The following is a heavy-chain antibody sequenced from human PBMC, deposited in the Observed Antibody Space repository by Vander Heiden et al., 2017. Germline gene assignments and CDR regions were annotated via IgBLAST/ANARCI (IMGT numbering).Heavy chain of an antibody. CDR2: IRSKAYGGTT. CDR3: TRDYIVVVPAAMSYYYYGMDV. D-gene: IGHD2-2*01. CDR1: GFTFGDYA. Sequence: EVQLVESGGGLVQPGRSLRLSCTASGFTFGDYAMSWVRQAPGKGLEWVGCIRSKAYGGTTEYAASVKGRFTISRDDSKSIAYLQMNSLKTEDTAVYYCTRDYIVVVPAAMSYYYYGMDVWGQGTTVTVSS. J-gene: IGHJ6*02. V-gene: IGHV3-49*04.